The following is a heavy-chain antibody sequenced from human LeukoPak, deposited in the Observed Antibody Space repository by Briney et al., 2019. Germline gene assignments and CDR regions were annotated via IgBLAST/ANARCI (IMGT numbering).Heavy chain of an antibody. CDR2: ISSSSSYI. CDR1: GFTFSSYS. J-gene: IGHJ3*02. Sequence: GGSLRLYCAASGFTFSSYSMNWVRQAPGKGLEWVSSISSSSSYIYYAASVKGRFTISRDNAKNSLSLQMNSLRAEDTAWLLCAKDLTFDIWGQGTMVTVSS. V-gene: IGHV3-21*01. CDR3: AKDLTFDI.